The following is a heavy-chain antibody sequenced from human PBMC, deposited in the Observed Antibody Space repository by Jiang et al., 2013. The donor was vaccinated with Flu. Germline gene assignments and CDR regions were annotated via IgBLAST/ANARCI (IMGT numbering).Heavy chain of an antibody. CDR1: EFTFRSYG. V-gene: IGHV3-33*01. CDR3: ARGLARECRRTSCYHYGLDV. J-gene: IGHJ6*02. CDR2: IWYDGSNK. Sequence: QLVESGGGVVQPGRSLRLSCAASEFTFRSYGMHWVRQAPGKGLEWVAVIWYDGSNKYYGDSVKGRFTISRDNSKNTMYLQMNSLRAEDTAVYYCARGLARECRRTSCYHYGLDVWGQGTTVTVSS. D-gene: IGHD2-2*01.